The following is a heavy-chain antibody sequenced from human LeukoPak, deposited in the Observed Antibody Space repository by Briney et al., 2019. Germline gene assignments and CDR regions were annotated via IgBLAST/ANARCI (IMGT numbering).Heavy chain of an antibody. CDR1: GGSFSGYY. J-gene: IGHJ5*02. D-gene: IGHD3-9*01. CDR3: ATRSYYDILEWVSWFDP. Sequence: SETLSLTCAVYGGSFSGYYWSWIRQPPGKGLEWIGEINHSGSTNYNPSLKSRVTISVDTSKNQFSLKLSSVTAADTAVYYCATRSYYDILEWVSWFDPWGQGTLVTVSS. V-gene: IGHV4-34*01. CDR2: INHSGST.